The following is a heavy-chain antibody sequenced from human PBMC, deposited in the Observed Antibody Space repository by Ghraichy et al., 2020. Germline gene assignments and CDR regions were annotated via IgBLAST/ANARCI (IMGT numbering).Heavy chain of an antibody. CDR2: IYYSGST. Sequence: SETLSLTCTVSGGSISSSSYYWGWIRQPPGKGLEWIGSIYYSGSTYYNPSLKSRVTISVDTSKNQFSLKLSSVTAADTAVYYCARQWAADNYYYYGMDVWGQGTTVTVSS. D-gene: IGHD6-13*01. J-gene: IGHJ6*02. V-gene: IGHV4-39*01. CDR3: ARQWAADNYYYYGMDV. CDR1: GGSISSSSYY.